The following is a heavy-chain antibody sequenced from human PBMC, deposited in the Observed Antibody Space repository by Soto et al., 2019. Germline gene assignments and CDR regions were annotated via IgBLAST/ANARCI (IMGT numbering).Heavy chain of an antibody. CDR1: GYTCPSYV. CDR2: INPDNGNT. D-gene: IGHD5-12*01. J-gene: IGHJ5*02. V-gene: IGHV1-3*01. Sequence: QVQLVQSGAEVKKPGASGKVACKASGYTCPSYVMHWVRQAPGQGPEWMGWINPDNGNTRYSLTLQGRVTFSRDTSASTAYMELSSLRSDDTAVSYCARDPEMATKYWFDTWGQGTLVTVSS. CDR3: ARDPEMATKYWFDT.